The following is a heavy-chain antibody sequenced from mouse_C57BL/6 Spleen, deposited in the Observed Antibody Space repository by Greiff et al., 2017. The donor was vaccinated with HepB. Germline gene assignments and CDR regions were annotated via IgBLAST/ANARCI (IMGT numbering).Heavy chain of an antibody. J-gene: IGHJ4*01. CDR1: GYTFTSYW. V-gene: IGHV1-69*01. Sequence: QVQLQQPGAELVMPGASVKLSCKASGYTFTSYWMHWVKQRPGQGLEWIGEIDPSDSYTNYTPKFTRKSTLTVDKSTSTAYMPLSSLASEDSAVYYCARRGYGRAMDYWGQGTSVTVSS. CDR3: ARRGYGRAMDY. D-gene: IGHD1-1*01. CDR2: IDPSDSYT.